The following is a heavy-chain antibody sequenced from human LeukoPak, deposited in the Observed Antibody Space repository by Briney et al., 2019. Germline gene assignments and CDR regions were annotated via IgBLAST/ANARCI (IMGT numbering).Heavy chain of an antibody. CDR1: GGSISSSSYY. V-gene: IGHV4-39*01. J-gene: IGHJ5*02. D-gene: IGHD6-19*01. Sequence: SETLSLICTVSGGSISSSSYYWGWIRQPPGKGLEWIGSIYYSGSTYYNPSLKSRVTISVDTSKNQFSLKLSSVTAADTAVYYCARHCIAVAGSPEGNWFDPWGQGTLVTVSS. CDR2: IYYSGST. CDR3: ARHCIAVAGSPEGNWFDP.